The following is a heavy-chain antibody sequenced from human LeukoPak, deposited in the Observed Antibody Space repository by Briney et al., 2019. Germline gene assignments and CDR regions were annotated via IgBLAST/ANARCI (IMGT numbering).Heavy chain of an antibody. V-gene: IGHV3-30*03. CDR1: GFTFSSYG. CDR2: ISYDGSNK. J-gene: IGHJ4*02. D-gene: IGHD2-15*01. Sequence: PGRSLRLSCAASGFTFSSYGMHWVRQAPGKGLEWVAVISYDGSNKYYADSVKGRFTISRDNSKNTLYLQMNSLRAEDTAVYYCARVADCSGGSCYSGVVYFDYWGQGTLVTVSS. CDR3: ARVADCSGGSCYSGVVYFDY.